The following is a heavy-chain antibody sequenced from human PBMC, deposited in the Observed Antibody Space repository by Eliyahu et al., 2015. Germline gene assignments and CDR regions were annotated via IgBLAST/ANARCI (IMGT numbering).Heavy chain of an antibody. V-gene: IGHV3-23*01. Sequence: EVQLLESGGGLVQPGGSLRLSCAASGFTFXNYAXTWVRQAPGKRLEGVSGISGSGRGTYYADSVKGRFTISRDNSKNTLYLQMDSLRAEDTAVYYCALTPDPYCSGGACYSRLDFWGQGTLVTVSS. J-gene: IGHJ4*02. CDR1: GFTFXNYA. D-gene: IGHD2-15*01. CDR3: ALTPDPYCSGGACYSRLDF. CDR2: ISGSGRGT.